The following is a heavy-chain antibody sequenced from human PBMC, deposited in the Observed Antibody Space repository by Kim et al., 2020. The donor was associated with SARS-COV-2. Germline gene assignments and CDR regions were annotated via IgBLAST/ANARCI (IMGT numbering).Heavy chain of an antibody. J-gene: IGHJ4*02. Sequence: GGSLRLSCAASGFTFSSYTMNWVRQAPGKGLEWVSSISSSSSYIYYADSVKGRFTISRDNPKNSLYLQMNSLRAEDTAVYYCARDPGGSYPEIDCWGQGTLVTVSS. CDR2: ISSSSSYI. V-gene: IGHV3-21*01. CDR3: ARDPGGSYPEIDC. CDR1: GFTFSSYT. D-gene: IGHD1-26*01.